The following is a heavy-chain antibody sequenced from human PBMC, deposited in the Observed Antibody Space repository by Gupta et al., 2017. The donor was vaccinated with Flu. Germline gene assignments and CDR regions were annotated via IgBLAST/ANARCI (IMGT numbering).Heavy chain of an antibody. Sequence: SISSTSHYWGWIRQPPGKGLEWVGSIYYSGYTYGKPSLKSRVTISVETSKNQYSLKVSSVSAADTALYYWARHVDSRWLDPWGPGTLVTVSS. D-gene: IGHD3-22*01. CDR3: ARHVDSRWLDP. V-gene: IGHV4-39*01. J-gene: IGHJ5*02. CDR2: IYYSGYT. CDR1: SISSTSHY.